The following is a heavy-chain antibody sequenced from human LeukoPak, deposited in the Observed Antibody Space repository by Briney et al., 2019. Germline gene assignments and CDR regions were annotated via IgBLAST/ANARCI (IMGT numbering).Heavy chain of an antibody. D-gene: IGHD6-13*01. CDR1: GFTFSSYG. CDR3: AKNFRRGPIAAADN. Sequence: GGSLRLSCAASGFTFSSYGMHWVRQAPGKGLEWVAVISYDGSNKYYADSVKGRFTISRDNSKNTLYLQMNSLRAEDAAVYYCAKNFRRGPIAAADNWGQGTLVTVSS. J-gene: IGHJ4*02. CDR2: ISYDGSNK. V-gene: IGHV3-30*18.